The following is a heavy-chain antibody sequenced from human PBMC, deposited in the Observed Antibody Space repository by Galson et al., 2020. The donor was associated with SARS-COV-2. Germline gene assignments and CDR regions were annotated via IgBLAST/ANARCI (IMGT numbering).Heavy chain of an antibody. CDR1: GYTFTGYY. D-gene: IGHD3-10*01. J-gene: IGHJ4*02. V-gene: IGHV1-2*02. Sequence: GESLKISCQASGYTFTGYYMHWVRQAPGQGLEWMGWINPNSGGTNYAQRFQGRVTMTRDTSISTAYMELSSLRSDDTAVYYCARFRGSGSSHFDYWGQGTLVTVSS. CDR3: ARFRGSGSSHFDY. CDR2: INPNSGGT.